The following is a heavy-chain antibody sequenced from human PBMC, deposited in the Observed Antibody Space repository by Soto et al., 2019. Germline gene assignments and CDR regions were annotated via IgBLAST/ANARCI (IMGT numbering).Heavy chain of an antibody. J-gene: IGHJ4*02. CDR3: ARESEDLTSNFDY. V-gene: IGHV3-21*06. Sequence: GGSLRLSCAASGFTFSSYAMSWVRQAPGKGLEWVSSISSTTNYIYYGDSMKGRFTISRDNAKNSLYLEMNSLRAEDTAVYYCARESEDLTSNFDYWGQGTLVTVSS. CDR1: GFTFSSYA. CDR2: ISSTTNYI.